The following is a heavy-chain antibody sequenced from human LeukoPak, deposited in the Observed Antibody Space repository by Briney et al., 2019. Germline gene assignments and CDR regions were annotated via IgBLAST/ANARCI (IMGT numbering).Heavy chain of an antibody. V-gene: IGHV4-4*07. CDR3: AREGGHCSSTSCYTRQGGFDY. CDR2: ISASGST. D-gene: IGHD2-2*02. J-gene: IGHJ4*02. Sequence: SETLSLTCTVSGVSISSYYWSWIRQPAGKGLEWIGRISASGSTNYNPSLKSRVTMSVDTSKNQFSLNVSSVTAADTAVYYCAREGGHCSSTSCYTRQGGFDYWGQGTLVTVSS. CDR1: GVSISSYY.